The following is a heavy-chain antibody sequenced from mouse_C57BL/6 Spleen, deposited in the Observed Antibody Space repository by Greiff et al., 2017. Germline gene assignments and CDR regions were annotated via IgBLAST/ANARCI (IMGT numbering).Heavy chain of an antibody. CDR3: ARSRNDSDSYYFDY. D-gene: IGHD2-4*01. V-gene: IGHV1-64*01. CDR1: GYTFTSYW. CDR2: IHPNSGST. Sequence: VQLQQPGAELVKPGASVKLSCKASGYTFTSYWMHWVKQRPGQGLEWIGMIHPNSGSTNYNEKFKSKATLTVDKSSSTAYMQLSSLTSEDSAVYYCARSRNDSDSYYFDYWGQGTTLTVSS. J-gene: IGHJ2*01.